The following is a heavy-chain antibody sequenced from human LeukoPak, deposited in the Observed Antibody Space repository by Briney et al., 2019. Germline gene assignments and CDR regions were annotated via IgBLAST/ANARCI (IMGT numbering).Heavy chain of an antibody. CDR2: IFTSGGA. V-gene: IGHV4-4*07. J-gene: IGHJ4*02. D-gene: IGHD3-22*01. CDR3: AREARVYDGSGYYHDW. CDR1: GGSISNYF. Sequence: SETLSLTCSVSGGSISNYFWTWIRQPAGKGLEWIGRIFTSGGADYNPSLQSRVTISVDTSKHQFSLKVNSLTAADTAVYYCAREARVYDGSGYYHDWWGQGTLVTVTS.